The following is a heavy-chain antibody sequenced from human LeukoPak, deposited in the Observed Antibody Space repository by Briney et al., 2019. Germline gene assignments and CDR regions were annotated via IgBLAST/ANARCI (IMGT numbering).Heavy chain of an antibody. Sequence: GGSLRLSCAASGFTFSIYNMNWVRQAPGKGLEWVSYISSSSVIYYADSVKGRFTISRDNAKNSLYLQMNSLRAEDTAVYYCARDGDYGDHGYYWGQGTLVTVSS. CDR1: GFTFSIYN. J-gene: IGHJ4*02. CDR3: ARDGDYGDHGYY. D-gene: IGHD4-17*01. CDR2: ISSSSVI. V-gene: IGHV3-48*04.